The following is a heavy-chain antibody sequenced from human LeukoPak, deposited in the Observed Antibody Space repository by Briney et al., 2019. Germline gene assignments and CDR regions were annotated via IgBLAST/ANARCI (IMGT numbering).Heavy chain of an antibody. CDR2: IKQDGSEK. Sequence: SGGSLRLSCAASGFTFSSYWMSWVRQAPGKGLEWVANIKQDGSEKYYVDSVKGRFTISRDNAKNSLYLQMNSLRAEDTAVYYCAKDIGPHYYDSSGFFDYWGQGTLVTVSS. CDR1: GFTFSSYW. CDR3: AKDIGPHYYDSSGFFDY. D-gene: IGHD3-22*01. J-gene: IGHJ4*02. V-gene: IGHV3-7*01.